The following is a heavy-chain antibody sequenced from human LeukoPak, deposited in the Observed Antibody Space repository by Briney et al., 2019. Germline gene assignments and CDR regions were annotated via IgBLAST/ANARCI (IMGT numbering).Heavy chain of an antibody. Sequence: GGSLRLSCVASEFTFRGYAVHWVRRAPGKGLEWVTLISYDGNNKYYADSVKGRFTISRDNSKNTLFLQMNSLTTDDTAVYYCAKSRAGGYLRAFDFWGQGTLVTVFS. CDR2: ISYDGNNK. J-gene: IGHJ4*02. CDR1: EFTFRGYA. V-gene: IGHV3-30-3*02. CDR3: AKSRAGGYLRAFDF. D-gene: IGHD5-18*01.